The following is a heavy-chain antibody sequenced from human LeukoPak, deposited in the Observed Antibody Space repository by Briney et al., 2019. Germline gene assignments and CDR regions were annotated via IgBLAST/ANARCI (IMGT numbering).Heavy chain of an antibody. CDR3: ARGSYYDRPSRSRVEY. CDR2: LYYSGST. J-gene: IGHJ4*02. CDR1: GGSMSPFY. D-gene: IGHD3-22*01. V-gene: IGHV4-59*01. Sequence: PSETLSLTCTVSGGSMSPFYWSWIRQPPGKGLEWIGYLYYSGSTNYNPSLKSRVTISVDTSRNQFSLKLTSVTAADTAVYYCARGSYYDRPSRSRVEYWGQGTLVTVSS.